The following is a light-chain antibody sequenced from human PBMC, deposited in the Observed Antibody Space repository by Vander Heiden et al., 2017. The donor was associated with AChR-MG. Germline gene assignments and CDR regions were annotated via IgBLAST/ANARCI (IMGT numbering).Light chain of an antibody. CDR3: AAWDDSLNGWV. CDR1: SPNIGSNT. J-gene: IGLJ3*02. Sequence: QSVLTQPPSAFGTPGQRVTIPCSGSSPNIGSNTVNWYQQLPGTAPKLLIYSNNQRPSGVPDRFSGSKSGTSASLAISGLQSEDEADYYCAAWDDSLNGWVFGGGTKLTVL. V-gene: IGLV1-44*01. CDR2: SNN.